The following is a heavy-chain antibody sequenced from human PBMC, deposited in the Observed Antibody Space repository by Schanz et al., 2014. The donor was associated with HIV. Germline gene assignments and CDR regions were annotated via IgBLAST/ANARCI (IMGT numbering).Heavy chain of an antibody. CDR1: GFTFSDYY. Sequence: LLESGGGLVKPGGSLRLSCAASGFTFSDYYMSWIRQAPGMGLEWVSYISSSSNTINYADSVKGRFTISRDNTKSSLYLQMNSLRAEDTAVYYCARVKGAVDYWGQGTLVTVSS. J-gene: IGHJ4*02. V-gene: IGHV3-11*01. CDR3: ARVKGAVDY. CDR2: ISSSSNTI.